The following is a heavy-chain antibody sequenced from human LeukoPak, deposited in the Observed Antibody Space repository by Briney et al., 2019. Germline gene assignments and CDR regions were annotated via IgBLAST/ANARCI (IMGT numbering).Heavy chain of an antibody. Sequence: GGSLRLSCAASGFTFSDYNMRWIRQAPGKGLEWVSSISRSGSTKYYADSVKGRFTISRDNAKNSLYLQMNSLRAEDTAVYYCARDFEVVVAAPDVWGKGTTVTVSS. CDR3: ARDFEVVVAAPDV. CDR1: GFTFSDYN. V-gene: IGHV3-11*04. D-gene: IGHD2-15*01. CDR2: ISRSGSTK. J-gene: IGHJ6*04.